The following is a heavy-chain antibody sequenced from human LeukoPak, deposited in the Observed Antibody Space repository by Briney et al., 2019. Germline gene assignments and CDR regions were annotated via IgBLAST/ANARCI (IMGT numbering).Heavy chain of an antibody. CDR1: GFTFSSYA. CDR2: ISGSGGST. V-gene: IGHV3-23*01. CDR3: ARDGSSGYHSSAVDY. D-gene: IGHD3-22*01. J-gene: IGHJ4*02. Sequence: PGGSLRLSCAASGFTFSSYAMSWVRQAPGKGLEWVSAISGSGGSTYYADSVKGRFTISRDNSKNTLYLQMNSLRAEDTAVYYCARDGSSGYHSSAVDYWGQGTLVTVSS.